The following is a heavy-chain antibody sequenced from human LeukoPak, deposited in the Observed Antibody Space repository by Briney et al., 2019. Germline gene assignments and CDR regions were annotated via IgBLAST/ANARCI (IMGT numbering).Heavy chain of an antibody. D-gene: IGHD3-3*01. V-gene: IGHV4-34*01. CDR1: GGSFSGYY. CDR3: ARAPTRSGNWTTGY. J-gene: IGHJ4*02. Sequence: PSETLSLTCAVYGGSFSGYYWSWIRQPPGKGLEWIGEINHSGSTNYNPSLKSRVTISVDTSKNQFSLKLSSVTAADTAVYYCARAPTRSGNWTTGYWGQGTLVTVSS. CDR2: INHSGST.